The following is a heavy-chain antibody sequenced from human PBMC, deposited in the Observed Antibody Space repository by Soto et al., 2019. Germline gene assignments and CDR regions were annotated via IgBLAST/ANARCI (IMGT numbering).Heavy chain of an antibody. J-gene: IGHJ4*02. CDR3: ARGWYTPIDY. CDR1: GGSFSGYY. D-gene: IGHD2-2*02. Sequence: QVQLQQWGAGLLKPSETLSHTCAVYGGSFSGYYWSWIHQPPGKGLEWIGEINHSGSTNYNPSLKSRVTISVDTLKNQFSLKLSSVTAADTAVYYCARGWYTPIDYWGQGTLVTVSS. V-gene: IGHV4-34*01. CDR2: INHSGST.